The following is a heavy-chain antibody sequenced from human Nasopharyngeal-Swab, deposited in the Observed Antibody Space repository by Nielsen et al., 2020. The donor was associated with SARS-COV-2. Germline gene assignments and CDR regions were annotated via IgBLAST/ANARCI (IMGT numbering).Heavy chain of an antibody. V-gene: IGHV4-39*01. CDR2: IYYSGST. CDR3: ARLVGYCSSTSCYAGVGHYYYYYMDV. J-gene: IGHJ6*03. D-gene: IGHD2-2*01. Sequence: WIRQPPGKGLEWIGSIYYSGSTYYNPSLKSRVTISVDTSKNQFSLKLSSVTAADTAVYYCARLVGYCSSTSCYAGVGHYYYYYMDVWGKGTTVTVS.